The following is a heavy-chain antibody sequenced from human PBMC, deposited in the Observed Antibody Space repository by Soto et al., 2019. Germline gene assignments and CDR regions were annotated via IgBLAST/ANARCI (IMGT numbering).Heavy chain of an antibody. CDR1: GFTFSTFA. D-gene: IGHD3-22*01. CDR3: AKARPSGGYYYVEAFDM. V-gene: IGHV3-23*01. J-gene: IGHJ3*02. CDR2: MSGSDRGSGRST. Sequence: EVQLLESGGGLVQPGGSLRLSCAASGFTFSTFAMSWVRQAPGKGLEWVSVMSGSDRGSGRSTYYADSVKGRFTISRDNSKYTLYLQMNSLRAEDTAIYYCAKARPSGGYYYVEAFDMWGQGTMVTVSS.